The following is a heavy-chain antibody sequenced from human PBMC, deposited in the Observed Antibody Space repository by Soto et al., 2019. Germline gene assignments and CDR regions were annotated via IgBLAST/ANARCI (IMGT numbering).Heavy chain of an antibody. Sequence: QVQLVQSGAEVKKPGSSVKVSCKASGGTFSSYAISWVRQAPGQGLEWMGGIIPIFGTADYAQKFQGRVTITAHESTSAAYMALGSLRSEDTAVYYCARDGGVYDYSPFDYWGQGTLVTVSS. D-gene: IGHD4-4*01. J-gene: IGHJ4*02. CDR3: ARDGGVYDYSPFDY. CDR1: GGTFSSYA. CDR2: IIPIFGTA. V-gene: IGHV1-69*12.